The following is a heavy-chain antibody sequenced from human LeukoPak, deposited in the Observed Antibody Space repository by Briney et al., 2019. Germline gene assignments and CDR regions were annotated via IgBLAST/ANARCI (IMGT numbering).Heavy chain of an antibody. CDR3: ARGVDDFWSGYLYYFDY. D-gene: IGHD3-3*01. J-gene: IGHJ4*02. CDR2: IYYSGST. CDR1: GDSISSSGYY. Sequence: SETLSLTCSVSGDSISSSGYYWDWIRQPPGKGLEWIGSIYYSGSTYYNPSLKSRVTISVDTSKNQFSLKLSSVTAADTAVYYCARGVDDFWSGYLYYFDYWGQGTLVTVSS. V-gene: IGHV4-39*07.